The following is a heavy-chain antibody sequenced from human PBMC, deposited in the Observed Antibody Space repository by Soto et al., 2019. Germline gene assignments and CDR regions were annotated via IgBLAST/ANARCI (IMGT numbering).Heavy chain of an antibody. CDR3: ARGNWNDMGAFDI. V-gene: IGHV4-59*01. Sequence: SETLSLTCTVSGGSISSYYWSWIRQPPGKGLEWIGYIYYSGSTNYNPSLKSRVTISVDTSKNQFSLKLSSVTAADTAVYYCARGNWNDMGAFDIWGQGTMVTVSS. CDR2: IYYSGST. J-gene: IGHJ3*02. D-gene: IGHD1-20*01. CDR1: GGSISSYY.